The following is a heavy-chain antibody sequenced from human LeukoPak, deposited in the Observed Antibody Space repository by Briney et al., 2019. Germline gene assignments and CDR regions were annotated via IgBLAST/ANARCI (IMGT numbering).Heavy chain of an antibody. V-gene: IGHV7-4-1*02. CDR2: INTNTGNP. CDR1: GYTFTSYA. Sequence: ASVKVSCKASGYTFTSYAMNWVRQAPGQGLEWMGWINTNTGNPTYAQGFTGRFVFSLDTSVSTAYLQISSLKAEDTAVYYCARFHIAAAWGYNWFDPWGQGTLVTVSS. J-gene: IGHJ5*02. D-gene: IGHD6-13*01. CDR3: ARFHIAAAWGYNWFDP.